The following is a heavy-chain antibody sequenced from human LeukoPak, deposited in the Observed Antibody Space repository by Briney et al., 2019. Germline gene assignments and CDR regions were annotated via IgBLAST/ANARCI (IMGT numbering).Heavy chain of an antibody. CDR2: ISSSGSTI. Sequence: GGSLRLSCAASGFTFSDYYMSWIRQAPGKGLEGVSYISSSGSTIYYADSVKGRFTISRDNAKNSLCLQMNSLRAEDTAVYYCARGLYSSSSGYYMDVWGKGTTVTVSS. V-gene: IGHV3-11*04. CDR3: ARGLYSSSSGYYMDV. J-gene: IGHJ6*03. CDR1: GFTFSDYY. D-gene: IGHD6-6*01.